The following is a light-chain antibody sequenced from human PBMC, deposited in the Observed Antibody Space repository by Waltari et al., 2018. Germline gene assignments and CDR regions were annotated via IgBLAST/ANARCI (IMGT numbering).Light chain of an antibody. CDR1: SRDIGSYNF. J-gene: IGLJ2*01. Sequence: QSVLTQPPSVSGSPGQSVTMSFPGTSRDIGSYNFVSWYQQPPGKAPKLVIYDVITRPSGVPDRFSGSKSGNTASLTVSGLQAEDEADYYCSSHAGSTAVFGGGTKLTVL. CDR3: SSHAGSTAV. CDR2: DVI. V-gene: IGLV2-8*01.